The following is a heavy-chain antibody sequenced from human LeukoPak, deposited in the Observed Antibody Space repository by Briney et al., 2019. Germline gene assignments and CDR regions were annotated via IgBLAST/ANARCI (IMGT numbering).Heavy chain of an antibody. D-gene: IGHD3-22*01. Sequence: GGSLRLSCAASGFTFSSYWMSWVRQAPGKGLEWVANIKQDGSEKYYVDSEKGRFTISRDNAKNSLYLQMNSLRAEDTAVYYCASGHYDSSGYLDYWGQGTLVTVSS. V-gene: IGHV3-7*01. J-gene: IGHJ4*02. CDR2: IKQDGSEK. CDR3: ASGHYDSSGYLDY. CDR1: GFTFSSYW.